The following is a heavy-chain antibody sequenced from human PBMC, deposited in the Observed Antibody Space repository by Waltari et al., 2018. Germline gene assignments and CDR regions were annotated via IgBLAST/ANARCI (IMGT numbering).Heavy chain of an antibody. Sequence: QVQLQESGPGLVKPSETLSLTCTVPGGSISSYYWSWIRKPPGKGLEWIGYIYYSGSTNYNPSLKSRVTISVDTSKNQFSLKLSSVTAADTAVYYCARTSRITMVRGVKGGYYFDYWGQGTLVTVSS. J-gene: IGHJ4*02. CDR1: GGSISSYY. CDR2: IYYSGST. CDR3: ARTSRITMVRGVKGGYYFDY. V-gene: IGHV4-59*01. D-gene: IGHD3-10*01.